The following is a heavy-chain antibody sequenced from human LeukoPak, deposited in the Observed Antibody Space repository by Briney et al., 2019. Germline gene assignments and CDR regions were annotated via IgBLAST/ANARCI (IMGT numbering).Heavy chain of an antibody. D-gene: IGHD2-15*01. Sequence: PGGSLRLSCEASGFTFNTYSMNWARQAPGKGLEWVSSIDSSGGYMFYADSVKGRFTISRDNSKNTVYLQMNSLRAEDTAVYYCAKHGLPLVVISAPLDYWGQGTLVTVAS. V-gene: IGHV3-21*01. CDR1: GFTFNTYS. J-gene: IGHJ4*02. CDR2: IDSSGGYM. CDR3: AKHGLPLVVISAPLDY.